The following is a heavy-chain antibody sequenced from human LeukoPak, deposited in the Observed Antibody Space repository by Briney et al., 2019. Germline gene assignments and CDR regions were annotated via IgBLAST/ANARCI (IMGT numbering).Heavy chain of an antibody. V-gene: IGHV3-9*01. Sequence: GGSLRLSCAASGFTFDGCAMHWVRQAPGEGLEWVSGISWNSGSIDYADSVKGRFTISRDNARNSLYLQMNSLRAEDTAVYYCANSLEQWLGPFDPWGQGTLVTVSS. J-gene: IGHJ5*02. CDR2: ISWNSGSI. CDR1: GFTFDGCA. D-gene: IGHD6-19*01. CDR3: ANSLEQWLGPFDP.